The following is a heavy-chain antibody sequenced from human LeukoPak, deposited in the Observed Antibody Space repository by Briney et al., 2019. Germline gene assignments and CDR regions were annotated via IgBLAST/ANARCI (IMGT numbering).Heavy chain of an antibody. CDR1: GNSISSGDNY. D-gene: IGHD6-13*01. J-gene: IGHJ5*02. Sequence: SETLSLTCTVSGNSISSGDNYWSWIRQPAGKGLEWIGRIYTSGSTNYNPSLKSRVTMSVDTSKNQFSLKLSSVTAADTAVYYCARGIAAAYVAWGQGTLVTVSS. V-gene: IGHV4-61*02. CDR3: ARGIAAAYVA. CDR2: IYTSGST.